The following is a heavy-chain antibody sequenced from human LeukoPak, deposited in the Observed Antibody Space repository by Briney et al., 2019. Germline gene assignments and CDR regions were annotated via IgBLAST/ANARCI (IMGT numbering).Heavy chain of an antibody. V-gene: IGHV1-2*02. CDR1: GYTFTDYY. D-gene: IGHD6-19*01. Sequence: VASVKVSCKASGYTFTDYYMHWVRQAPGQGLEWMGWVNPNSDGTNYAQKFQGRVTMTRDTSISTAYMELSRLRSDDTAVYYCARVGWSRIAVAGPHYYGMDVWAQGTTVTVSS. CDR2: VNPNSDGT. J-gene: IGHJ6*02. CDR3: ARVGWSRIAVAGPHYYGMDV.